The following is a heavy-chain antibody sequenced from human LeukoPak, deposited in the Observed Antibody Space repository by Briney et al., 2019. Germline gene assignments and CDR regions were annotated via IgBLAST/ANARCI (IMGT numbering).Heavy chain of an antibody. CDR3: GRPLQRGSWTQRALDY. J-gene: IGHJ4*02. CDR2: MNPNSGNA. Sequence: ASVRVSCKASGYTFTSYDISWVRQATGQGLEWMGWMNPNSGNAGYAQRFQGRVTMTRNNSISTAYMELTSLRSEDTAVYYCGRPLQRGSWTQRALDYWGQGTLVTVSS. V-gene: IGHV1-8*01. D-gene: IGHD3-10*01. CDR1: GYTFTSYD.